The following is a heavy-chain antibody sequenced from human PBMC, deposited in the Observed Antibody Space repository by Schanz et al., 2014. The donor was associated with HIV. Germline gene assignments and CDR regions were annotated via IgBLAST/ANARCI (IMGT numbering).Heavy chain of an antibody. CDR2: ISGSGGNT. D-gene: IGHD6-19*01. J-gene: IGHJ4*02. CDR3: AKDLRDSSGPWQFDS. CDR1: GFTFSAYA. V-gene: IGHV3-23*01. Sequence: EVQLLESGGEVQPGGSLRLSCGASGFTFSAYAMSWVRQAPGKGLEWLSSISGSGGNTYYADSVKGRFTISRDNSKKTLYLQINSLRGDDSALYYCAKDLRDSSGPWQFDSSGQGTLVTVSS.